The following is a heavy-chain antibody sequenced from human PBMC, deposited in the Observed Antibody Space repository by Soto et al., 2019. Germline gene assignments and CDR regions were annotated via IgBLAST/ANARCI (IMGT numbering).Heavy chain of an antibody. CDR1: GGTFSSYA. CDR2: IIPIFGTA. J-gene: IGHJ6*02. Sequence: GASVKVSCKASGGTFSSYAISWVRQAPGQGLEWMGGIIPIFGTANYAQKFQGRVTITADESTSTAYMELSSLRSEDTAVYYCAREGRGMIVVVSENYHYYGMDVWGQGTTVTVSS. CDR3: AREGRGMIVVVSENYHYYGMDV. V-gene: IGHV1-69*13. D-gene: IGHD3-22*01.